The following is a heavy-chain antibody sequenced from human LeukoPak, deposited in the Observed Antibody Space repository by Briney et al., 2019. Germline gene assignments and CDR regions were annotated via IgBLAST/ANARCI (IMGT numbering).Heavy chain of an antibody. CDR3: ARVDYYDSTAQSG. CDR1: GFTFSSYS. CDR2: ISSSSSTI. J-gene: IGHJ4*02. D-gene: IGHD3-22*01. Sequence: GGSLRLSCAASGFTFSSYSMNWDRQAPGKGLEWVSYISSSSSTIYYADSVKGRFTISRDNAKNSLYLQMNSLRAEDTAVYYCARVDYYDSTAQSGWGQGTLVTVSS. V-gene: IGHV3-48*04.